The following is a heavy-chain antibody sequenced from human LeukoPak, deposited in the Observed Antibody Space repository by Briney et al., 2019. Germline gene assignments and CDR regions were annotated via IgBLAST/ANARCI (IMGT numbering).Heavy chain of an antibody. D-gene: IGHD3-3*01. V-gene: IGHV7-4-1*02. CDR1: GYTFTSYG. CDR2: INTNTGNP. J-gene: IGHJ4*02. Sequence: ASVKVSCKASGYTFTSYGISWVRQAPGQGLEWMGWINTNTGNPTYAQGFTGRFVFSLDTSVSTAYLQISSLKAEDTAVYYCAREYYDFWSGYYPSDYWGQGTLVTVSS. CDR3: AREYYDFWSGYYPSDY.